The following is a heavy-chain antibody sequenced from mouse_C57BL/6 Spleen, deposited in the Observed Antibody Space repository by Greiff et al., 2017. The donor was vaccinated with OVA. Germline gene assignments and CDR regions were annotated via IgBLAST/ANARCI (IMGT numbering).Heavy chain of an antibody. CDR2: ISGGSSTS. Sequence: EVMLVESGGGLVKPGGSLKLSCAASGFTFSDYGMHWVRQAPEKGLEWVAYISGGSSTSYYTDKVKGKFTITRDNAENTPFLQMTSLRSEDTAMYYCARGGDGRDDYYAIDYWGQGTSVTVSS. J-gene: IGHJ4*01. CDR1: GFTFSDYG. CDR3: ARGGDGRDDYYAIDY. D-gene: IGHD1-1*02. V-gene: IGHV5-17*01.